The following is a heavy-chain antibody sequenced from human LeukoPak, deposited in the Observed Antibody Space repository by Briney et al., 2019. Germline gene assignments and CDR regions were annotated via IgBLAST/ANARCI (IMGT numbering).Heavy chain of an antibody. V-gene: IGHV4-34*01. Sequence: SETLSLTCAVYGGSFSGYYWSWIRQPPGKGLEWIGEINHSGSTDYNPSLKSRVTISVDTSKNQFPLKLSSVTAADTAVYYCARGGGSYGDYWGQGTLVTVSS. D-gene: IGHD1-26*01. J-gene: IGHJ4*02. CDR2: INHSGST. CDR1: GGSFSGYY. CDR3: ARGGGSYGDY.